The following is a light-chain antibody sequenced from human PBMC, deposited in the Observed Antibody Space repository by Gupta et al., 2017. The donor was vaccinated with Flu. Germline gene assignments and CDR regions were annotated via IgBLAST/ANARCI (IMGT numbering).Light chain of an antibody. CDR2: LGS. J-gene: IGKJ1*01. V-gene: IGKV2-28*01. Sequence: IVMTQSPLSLPVTPGEPASISCRSSQSLLHSNGYNYLDWYLQKPGQSPQLLIYLGSNRASGVHDRFSGRGSGTDCTLKISRVEAEDVGVYYCMQALRSWTFGQGTKVEIK. CDR1: QSLLHSNGYNY. CDR3: MQALRSWT.